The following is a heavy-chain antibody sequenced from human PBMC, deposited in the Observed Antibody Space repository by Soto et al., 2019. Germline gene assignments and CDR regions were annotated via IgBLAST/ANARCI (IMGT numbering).Heavy chain of an antibody. J-gene: IGHJ5*02. V-gene: IGHV4-59*01. CDR1: SGSISSNY. CDR2: ISSSGST. D-gene: IGHD2-8*01. CDR3: ATVRRARHRTFYFDP. Sequence: LSLTCTASSGSISSNYWSWIRQPPGKGLEWIGYISSSGSTSYNASLQRRVSISVDTSRSQISLRLTSVTAADTAVYYCATVRRARHRTFYFDPWGRGTLVTVSS.